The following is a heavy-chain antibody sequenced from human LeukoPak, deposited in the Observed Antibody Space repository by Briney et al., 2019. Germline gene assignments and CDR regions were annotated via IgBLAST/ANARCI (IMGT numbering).Heavy chain of an antibody. CDR1: GYTLTELS. J-gene: IGHJ3*02. D-gene: IGHD6-13*01. CDR3: VLGLYSSIDAFDI. CDR2: FDPEDGET. Sequence: ASVKVSCKVSGYTLTELSMHWVRQAPGKGLEWMGGFDPEDGETIYAQKFQGRVTMTEDTSTDTAYMELSSLRSEDTAVYYCVLGLYSSIDAFDIWGQGTMVTVSS. V-gene: IGHV1-24*01.